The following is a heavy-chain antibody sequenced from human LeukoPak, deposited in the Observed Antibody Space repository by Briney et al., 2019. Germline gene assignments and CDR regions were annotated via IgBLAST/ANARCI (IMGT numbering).Heavy chain of an antibody. V-gene: IGHV3-7*01. CDR1: GFTFSSYW. D-gene: IGHD5-18*01. J-gene: IGHJ3*02. CDR2: IKQDGSEK. CDR3: ARDWRIQLWWDAFDT. Sequence: GGSLRLSCAASGFTFSSYWMSWVRQAPGRGLEWVANIKQDGSEKYYVDSVKGRFTISRDSAKNSLYLQMNSLRAEDTAVYYCARDWRIQLWWDAFDTWGQGTMVTVSS.